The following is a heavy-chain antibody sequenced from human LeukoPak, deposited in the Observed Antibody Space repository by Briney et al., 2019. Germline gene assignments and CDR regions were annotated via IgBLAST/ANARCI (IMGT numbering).Heavy chain of an antibody. CDR3: PRRGEVAAAGTDDNWFDP. CDR1: GFTFSSYS. CDR2: ISSSSNRM. V-gene: IGHV3-48*04. D-gene: IGHD6-13*01. Sequence: GGSLRLSCVASGFTFSSYSMNWVRQAPGKAREWVSFISSSSNRMSYADSVKGRFTISRDNAKNSLYLQMNSLRAEDTAVYYCPRRGEVAAAGTDDNWFDPWRQGPLLPLSS. J-gene: IGHJ5*02.